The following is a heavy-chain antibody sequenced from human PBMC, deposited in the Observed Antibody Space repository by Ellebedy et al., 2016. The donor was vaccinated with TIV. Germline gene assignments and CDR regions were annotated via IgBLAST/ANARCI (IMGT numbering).Heavy chain of an antibody. D-gene: IGHD3-22*01. Sequence: GGSLRLSCAASGFRFAGHAMSWVRQAQGKGLEWVSSITGSGDKTYYRNSVRGCFTISRDNSRDTLYLDMNILRGEDTALYSCARSAGDSSGWFVSWGQGTVVIVSS. CDR3: ARSAGDSSGWFVS. CDR2: ITGSGDKT. CDR1: GFRFAGHA. J-gene: IGHJ5*01. V-gene: IGHV3-23*01.